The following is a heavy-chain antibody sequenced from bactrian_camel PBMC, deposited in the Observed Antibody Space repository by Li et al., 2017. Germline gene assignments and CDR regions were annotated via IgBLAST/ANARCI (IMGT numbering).Heavy chain of an antibody. J-gene: IGHJ4*01. Sequence: HVQLVESGGGSVQAGGSLRLSCAASGYAYNSYSIGWFRQAPGKEREGIACIDNDGTTSYAESAKGRFTISQNNDNAKNMVFLRMNSLRPEDAAMYYCAASSRSFCYEYNRETMAAPDEYNYWGQGTQVTVS. D-gene: IGHD4*01. CDR1: GYAYNSYS. CDR3: AASSRSFCYEYNRETMAAPDEYNY. V-gene: IGHV3S9*01. CDR2: IDNDGTT.